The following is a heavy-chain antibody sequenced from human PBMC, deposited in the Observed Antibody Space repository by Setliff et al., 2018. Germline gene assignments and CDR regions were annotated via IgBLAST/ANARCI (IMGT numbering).Heavy chain of an antibody. CDR2: MNPNNGDT. D-gene: IGHD3-10*01. J-gene: IGHJ4*02. Sequence: ASVKVSCKASGYTFTNYDINWVRQATGQGLEWMGWMNPNNGDTGYSQRFQGRVTMTRNTSISTAYMELSSLRSEDTAVYYCARGLTDYYYESGSFPILGYWGQGTLVTVSS. CDR1: GYTFTNYD. CDR3: ARGLTDYYYESGSFPILGY. V-gene: IGHV1-8*01.